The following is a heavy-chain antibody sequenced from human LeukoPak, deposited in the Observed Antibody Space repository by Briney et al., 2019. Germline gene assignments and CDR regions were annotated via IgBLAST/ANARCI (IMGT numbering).Heavy chain of an antibody. CDR2: IYTSGST. CDR1: GGSISSGSYY. D-gene: IGHD3-3*01. J-gene: IGHJ3*02. V-gene: IGHV4-61*02. CDR3: ASGRFLEWLSTPPAFDI. Sequence: SQTLSLTRTVSGGSISSGSYYWSWIRQPAGKGLEWIGRIYTSGSTNYNPSLKSRVTISVDTSKNQFSLKLSSVTAADTAVYYCASGRFLEWLSTPPAFDIWGQGTMVTVSS.